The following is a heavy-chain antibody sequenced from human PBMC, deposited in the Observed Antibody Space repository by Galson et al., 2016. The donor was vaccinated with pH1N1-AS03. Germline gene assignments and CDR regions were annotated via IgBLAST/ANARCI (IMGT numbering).Heavy chain of an antibody. CDR3: TRGSGSGWYGSYYDY. V-gene: IGHV3-30-3*01. D-gene: IGHD6-19*01. CDR2: ISYDGTKK. CDR1: GFSFSTYS. J-gene: IGHJ4*02. Sequence: SLRLSCAASGFSFSTYSVHWVRQAPGRGLEWVALISYDGTKKSYADSVRGRFTISRDTSKNTLYLQMNSLRVEDTAVYYCTRGSGSGWYGSYYDYWGQGTLVPVSS.